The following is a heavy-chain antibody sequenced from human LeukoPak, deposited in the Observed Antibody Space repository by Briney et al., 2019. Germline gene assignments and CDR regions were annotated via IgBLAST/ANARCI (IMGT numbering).Heavy chain of an antibody. CDR2: ISSSSSYI. V-gene: IGHV3-21*04. CDR1: GFTFSSYS. D-gene: IGHD4-17*01. Sequence: GGSLRLSCAASGFTFSSYSMNWVRQAPGKGLEWVSSISSSSSYIYYADSVKGRFTISRDNAKNSLYLQMNSLRAEDTAVYYCAKVGPMTSVTRVFRSRTYYYYYMDVWGKGTTVTVSS. CDR3: AKVGPMTSVTRVFRSRTYYYYYMDV. J-gene: IGHJ6*03.